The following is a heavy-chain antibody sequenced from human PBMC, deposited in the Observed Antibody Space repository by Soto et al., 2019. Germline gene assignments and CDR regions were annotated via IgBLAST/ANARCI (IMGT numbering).Heavy chain of an antibody. CDR2: IIPIFGTA. D-gene: IGHD1-26*01. CDR1: GGTFSSYA. V-gene: IGHV1-69*01. J-gene: IGHJ6*02. CDR3: ARDRQGGVYYYYYGMDV. Sequence: QVQLVQSGAEVKKPGSSVKVSCKASGGTFSSYAISWVRQAPGQGLEWMGGIIPIFGTANYAQKFQGRVTITADESASTAYTELRRLSSEGTDEYDCARDRQGGVYYYYYGMDVWGQGTTVTVSS.